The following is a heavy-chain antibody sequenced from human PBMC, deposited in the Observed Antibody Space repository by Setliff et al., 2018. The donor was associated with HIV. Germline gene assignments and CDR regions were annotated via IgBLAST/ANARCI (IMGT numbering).Heavy chain of an antibody. CDR1: GASITSKNYY. V-gene: IGHV4-61*05. J-gene: IGHJ3*02. D-gene: IGHD3-22*01. CDR3: ARAGDYYDSRNYLTRGPTAFDI. CDR2: ISHSGKT. Sequence: KPSETLSLTCTVSGASITSKNYYWGWIRQPPGKGLEWIGYISHSGKTDYNSSLKNRVTLSVDTSNHQFSLKMTSVTAADTAVYYCARAGDYYDSRNYLTRGPTAFDIWGQGTMVTVSS.